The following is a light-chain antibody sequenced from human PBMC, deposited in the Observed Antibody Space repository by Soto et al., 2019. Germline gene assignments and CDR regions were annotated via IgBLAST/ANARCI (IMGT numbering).Light chain of an antibody. Sequence: QSVLTQPPSASGTPGQRVTISCSGSSSNIGSNYVYWYQQLPGTAPKLLIYSNNQRPSGVPDRSSGSKSGTSASLAISGLRSEDEADYYCAAWDDSLTLWVFGGGTKLTVL. CDR2: SNN. CDR3: AAWDDSLTLWV. J-gene: IGLJ3*02. CDR1: SSNIGSNY. V-gene: IGLV1-47*02.